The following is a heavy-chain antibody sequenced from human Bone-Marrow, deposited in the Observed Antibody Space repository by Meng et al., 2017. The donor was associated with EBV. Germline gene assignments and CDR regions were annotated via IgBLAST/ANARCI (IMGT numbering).Heavy chain of an antibody. CDR1: GFIFSDSY. CDR3: ARGSGRWTFDY. V-gene: IGHV3-11*01. J-gene: IGHJ4*02. D-gene: IGHD1-26*01. Sequence: LVGSGGGLVKPGGSLRLSFAASGFIFSDSYMSWIRQTPGKGLEWISYISNSGTTIKYADSVKGRFTISRDNAKNSLYLQMNSLRADDTAVYFCARGSGRWTFDYWGQGTLVTVSS. CDR2: ISNSGTTI.